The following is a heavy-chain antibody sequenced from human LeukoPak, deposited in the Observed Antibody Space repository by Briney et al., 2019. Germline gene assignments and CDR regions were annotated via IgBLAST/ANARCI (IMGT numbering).Heavy chain of an antibody. CDR3: ARDPYDGSGYYGY. V-gene: IGHV3-66*01. CDR1: GFTFSNYA. Sequence: GGSLRLSCAASGFTFSNYAMSWVRQAPGKGLEWVSVIYSGGSTYYADSVKGRFTISRDNSKNTLYLQMNSLRAEDTAVYYCARDPYDGSGYYGYWGQGTLVTVSS. J-gene: IGHJ4*02. CDR2: IYSGGST. D-gene: IGHD3-22*01.